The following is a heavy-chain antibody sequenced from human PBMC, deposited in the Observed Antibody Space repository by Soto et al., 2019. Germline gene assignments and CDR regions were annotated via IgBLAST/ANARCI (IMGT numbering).Heavy chain of an antibody. CDR1: GGTFSSYT. CDR2: IIPILGIA. Sequence: SVKVSCKASGGTFSSYTISWVRQAPGQGLEWMGRIIPILGIANYAQKFQGRVTITADKSTSTAYMELSSLRSEDTAVYYCARNYYYDSSGAAEYFQHWGQGTLVTVS. CDR3: ARNYYYDSSGAAEYFQH. J-gene: IGHJ1*01. D-gene: IGHD3-22*01. V-gene: IGHV1-69*02.